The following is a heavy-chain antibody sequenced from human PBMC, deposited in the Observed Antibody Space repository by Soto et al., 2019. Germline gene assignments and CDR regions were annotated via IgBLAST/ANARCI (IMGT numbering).Heavy chain of an antibody. V-gene: IGHV4-30-4*01. CDR3: ARGRPNYFYYGLDV. J-gene: IGHJ6*02. CDR2: KYYSGAT. CDR1: GGSIKSDYY. Sequence: SETLSLTCTVSGGSIKSDYYWAWVRQPPGGGLEWMGYKYYSGATDSDPSLEARVSFSVDTSKNQFFLNLTSVTVADTAVYYCARGRPNYFYYGLDVWGPGIPVTVSS.